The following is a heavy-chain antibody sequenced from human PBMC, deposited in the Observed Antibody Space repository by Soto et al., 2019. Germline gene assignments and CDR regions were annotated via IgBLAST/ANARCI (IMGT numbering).Heavy chain of an antibody. V-gene: IGHV4-30-4*01. CDR3: ARGRPNYFYYGLDV. J-gene: IGHJ6*02. CDR2: KYYSGAT. CDR1: GGSIKSDYY. Sequence: SETLSLTCTVSGGSIKSDYYWAWVRQPPGGGLEWMGYKYYSGATDSDPSLEARVSFSVDTSKNQFFLNLTSVTVADTAVYYCARGRPNYFYYGLDVWGPGIPVTVSS.